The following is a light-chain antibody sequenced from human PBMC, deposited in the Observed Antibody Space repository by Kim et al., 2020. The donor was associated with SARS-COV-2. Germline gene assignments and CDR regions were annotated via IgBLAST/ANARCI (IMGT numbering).Light chain of an antibody. CDR3: HGGT. Sequence: EIVMTQSPATLSVSPGERATLSCRASQSVSSNLAWYQQKPGQAPRLLIYGASTRATGIPARFSGSGSGTEFTLTISSLQSEDFAVYYCHGGTFGQGTKVDIK. CDR1: QSVSSN. CDR2: GAS. J-gene: IGKJ1*01. V-gene: IGKV3-15*01.